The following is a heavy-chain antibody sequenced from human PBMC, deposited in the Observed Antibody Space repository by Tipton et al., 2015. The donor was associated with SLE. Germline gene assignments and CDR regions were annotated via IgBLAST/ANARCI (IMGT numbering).Heavy chain of an antibody. CDR2: IYTGGSR. Sequence: SLRLSCTASGFSVSDNYMTWVRQAPGKGLEWVSVIYTGGSRYYADSVKGRFTISRDDSKNTLYLQMNSLRVEDTAVYYCARGVGPGYSYSYQTFDFFDCWGQGTLVTVSS. CDR1: GFSVSDNY. V-gene: IGHV3-66*02. J-gene: IGHJ4*02. CDR3: ARGVGPGYSYSYQTFDFFDC. D-gene: IGHD5-18*01.